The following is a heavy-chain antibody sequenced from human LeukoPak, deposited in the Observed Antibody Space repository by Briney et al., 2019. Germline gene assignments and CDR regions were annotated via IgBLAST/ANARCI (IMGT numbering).Heavy chain of an antibody. D-gene: IGHD1-26*01. CDR2: IYYSGST. CDR1: GGSISSSSYY. Sequence: SETLSLTCTVSGGSISSSSYYWGWIRQPPGKGLEWIGSIYYSGSTYYNPSLKSRVTISVDTSKNQFSLKLSSVTAADTAVYYCARSIVGAMEMGYWGQGTLVTVSS. CDR3: ARSIVGAMEMGY. J-gene: IGHJ4*02. V-gene: IGHV4-39*01.